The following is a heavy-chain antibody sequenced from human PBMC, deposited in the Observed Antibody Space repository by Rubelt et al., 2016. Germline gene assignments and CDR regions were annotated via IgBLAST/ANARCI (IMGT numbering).Heavy chain of an antibody. D-gene: IGHD6-19*01. CDR2: IIPIFGTA. CDR3: ARDRGGLAVAESGVFDY. V-gene: IGHV1-69*01. CDR1: TFRSYA. Sequence: TFRSYAISWVRQATGQGLEWMGGIIPIFGTANYAQKFKGRVTITADESTSTAYMELSSLRSEDTAVYYCARDRGGLAVAESGVFDYWGQGTLVTVSS. J-gene: IGHJ4*02.